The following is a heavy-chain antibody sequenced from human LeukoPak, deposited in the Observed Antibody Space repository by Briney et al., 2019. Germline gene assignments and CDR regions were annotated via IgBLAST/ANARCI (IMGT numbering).Heavy chain of an antibody. J-gene: IGHJ4*02. V-gene: IGHV4-59*01. Sequence: SETLSLTCSVSGGSISSYYWSWLRQPPGKGLEWIGYIYYSGSTNYNPSLKSRVTISVDTSKNQFSLKLSSVTAADTAVYYCARVNRGSHDSSGYYYVFDYWGQGTLVTVSS. D-gene: IGHD3-22*01. CDR1: GGSISSYY. CDR2: IYYSGST. CDR3: ARVNRGSHDSSGYYYVFDY.